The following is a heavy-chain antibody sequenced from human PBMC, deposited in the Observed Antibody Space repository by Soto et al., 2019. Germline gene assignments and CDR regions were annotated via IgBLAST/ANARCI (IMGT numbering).Heavy chain of an antibody. D-gene: IGHD2-2*01. V-gene: IGHV4-31*03. J-gene: IGHJ4*02. CDR2: NYYSGST. CDR1: GGSISSGGYY. Sequence: QVQLQESGPGLVKPSQTLSLTCTVSGGSISSGGYYWSWIRQHPGKGLEWIVYNYYSGSTYYNPSLTSRVTIAVDTSKNQFSQKLSSVTAADTAVYYCARVTPEGVVVPAALFDYWGQGTLVTVSS. CDR3: ARVTPEGVVVPAALFDY.